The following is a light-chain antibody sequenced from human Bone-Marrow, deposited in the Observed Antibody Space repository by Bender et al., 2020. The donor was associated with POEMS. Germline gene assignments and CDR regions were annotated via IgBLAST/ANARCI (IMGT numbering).Light chain of an antibody. CDR1: SSDVVTYNV. Sequence: QSALTQPASVSGSPGQSITISCTGTSSDVVTYNVVSWYQQHPGKAPNLILYEGSNRPSGVSNRFSGSKSGITASLTISGLQAEDEADYYCSSDTSSGTHWLFGGGTKLTVL. V-gene: IGLV2-14*02. CDR3: SSDTSSGTHWL. CDR2: EGS. J-gene: IGLJ3*02.